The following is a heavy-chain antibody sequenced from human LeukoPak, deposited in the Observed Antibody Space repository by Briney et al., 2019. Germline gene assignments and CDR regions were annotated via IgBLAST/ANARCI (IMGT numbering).Heavy chain of an antibody. D-gene: IGHD3-3*01. J-gene: IGHJ6*02. V-gene: IGHV4-61*01. CDR1: GGSVSSGSYY. CDR2: IYYSGST. Sequence: SETLSLTCTVSGGSVSSGSYYWSWIRQPPGKGLEWIGYIYYSGSTNYNPSLKSRVTISVDTSKNQFSLKLSSVTAADTAVYYCARDGGGFLEWLWPPCYYYGMDVWGQGTTVTVSS. CDR3: ARDGGGFLEWLWPPCYYYGMDV.